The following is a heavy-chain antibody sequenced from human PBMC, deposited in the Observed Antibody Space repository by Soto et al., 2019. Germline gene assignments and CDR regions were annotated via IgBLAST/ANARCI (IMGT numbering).Heavy chain of an antibody. Sequence: TLSLTCAISGDSVSSKSATWSWIRQSPSRGLEWLGRTYYRSKWYNDYAVSVKGRIVINSDTSKNQFSLQLNSVTPEDTAVYYCARDGSGFHWYFDLWGRGTPVTVSS. CDR2: TYYRSKWYN. J-gene: IGHJ2*01. CDR1: GDSVSSKSAT. V-gene: IGHV6-1*01. D-gene: IGHD5-12*01. CDR3: ARDGSGFHWYFDL.